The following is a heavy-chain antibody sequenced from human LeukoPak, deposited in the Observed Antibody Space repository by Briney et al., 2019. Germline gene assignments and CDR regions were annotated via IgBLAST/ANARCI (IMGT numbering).Heavy chain of an antibody. CDR2: IYYSGST. V-gene: IGHV4-59*01. CDR3: ARDRDYYDSSGYQNWYFDL. J-gene: IGHJ2*01. CDR1: GGSISSYY. Sequence: ETLSLTCTVSGGSISSYYWSWIRQPPGKGLEWIGYIYYSGSTNYNPSLKSRVTISVDTSKNQFSLKLSSVTAADTAVYYCARDRDYYDSSGYQNWYFDLWGRGTLVTVSS. D-gene: IGHD3-22*01.